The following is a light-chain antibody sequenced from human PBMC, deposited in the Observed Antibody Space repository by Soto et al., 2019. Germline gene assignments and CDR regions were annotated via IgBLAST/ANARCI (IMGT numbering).Light chain of an antibody. V-gene: IGKV1-5*03. CDR1: QSITSW. CDR2: KAS. CDR3: QQYNSYPWT. Sequence: DIQMTQSPSTLSASVGGRVTITCRASQSITSWLAWYQQKPGKAPKLLIYKASSLEGGVPSRFSGSGSGTDFTLTISSLQPDDFSTYYCQQYNSYPWTFGQGTKVEIK. J-gene: IGKJ1*01.